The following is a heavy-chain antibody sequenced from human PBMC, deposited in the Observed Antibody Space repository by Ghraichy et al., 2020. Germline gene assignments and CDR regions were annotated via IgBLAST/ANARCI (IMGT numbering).Heavy chain of an antibody. Sequence: GGSLRLSCAASGFTFSNYAMSWVRQAPGKGLEWVAVIYGSDTTKYADSVKGRFTISRDKSKNTLYLQMNSLRAEDTAVYYCAKDLVSGDGYVYFDYWGQGTLVTVSS. CDR3: AKDLVSGDGYVYFDY. CDR1: GFTFSNYA. J-gene: IGHJ4*02. D-gene: IGHD5-24*01. V-gene: IGHV3-23*01. CDR2: IYGSDTT.